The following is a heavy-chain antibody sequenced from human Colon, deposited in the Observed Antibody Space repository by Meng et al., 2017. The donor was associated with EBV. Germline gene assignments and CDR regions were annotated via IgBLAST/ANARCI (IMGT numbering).Heavy chain of an antibody. CDR2: IYYSGST. CDR1: GGSIRSGPYC. CDR3: ASYTSFSGSYYNGIDY. D-gene: IGHD3-10*01. Sequence: QGPRHESGPGLVKPSEPLSLTCTVSGGSIRSGPYCWAWIRQPPGKGLEWIGSIYYSGSTYYNPSLKSRVTISVDSSKNQFSLKLTSVTAADTSLYYCASYTSFSGSYYNGIDYWGQGTLVTV. J-gene: IGHJ4*02. V-gene: IGHV4-39*01.